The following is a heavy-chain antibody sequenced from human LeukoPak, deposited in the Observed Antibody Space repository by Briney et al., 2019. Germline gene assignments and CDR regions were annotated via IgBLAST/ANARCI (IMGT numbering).Heavy chain of an antibody. Sequence: PSETLSLTCAVYGGSFSGYYWSWIRQPPGKGLEWIGEIYHTENTNYNPSLKSRVTISVDTSKNQFSLKLSSVTAADTAVYYCARVRDGYNYWDFDYWGQGTLVTVSS. V-gene: IGHV4-34*01. J-gene: IGHJ4*02. D-gene: IGHD5-24*01. CDR2: IYHTENT. CDR1: GGSFSGYY. CDR3: ARVRDGYNYWDFDY.